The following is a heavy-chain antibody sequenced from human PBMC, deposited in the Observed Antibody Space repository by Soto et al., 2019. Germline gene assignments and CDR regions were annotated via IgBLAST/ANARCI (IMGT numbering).Heavy chain of an antibody. Sequence: QVQLVESGGGVVQPGRPLRLSCATSGFTFRSYGMHWVRQSPGKGLEWVAVISYDGESKYYADSVRGRFTISRDNSKNTVFLYMTSLRPEATAVYYCDKDLVVAGLSLGEVSTDLDYWGQGILVTVSS. CDR2: ISYDGESK. CDR1: GFTFRSYG. CDR3: DKDLVVAGLSLGEVSTDLDY. D-gene: IGHD3-16*01. J-gene: IGHJ4*02. V-gene: IGHV3-30*18.